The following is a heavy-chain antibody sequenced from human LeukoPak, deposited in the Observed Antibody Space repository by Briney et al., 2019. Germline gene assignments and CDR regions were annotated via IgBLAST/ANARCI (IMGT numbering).Heavy chain of an antibody. V-gene: IGHV3-21*01. D-gene: IGHD3-10*01. CDR1: GFTFSSYS. Sequence: PGGSLRLSCAASGFTFSSYSMNWVRQPPGKGLEWVSSISSSSSYIYYADSVKGRFTISRDNAKNSLYLQMNSLRAEDTAVYYCARDLGTYSHFRPPSDYWGQGTLVTVSS. CDR2: ISSSSSYI. CDR3: ARDLGTYSHFRPPSDY. J-gene: IGHJ4*02.